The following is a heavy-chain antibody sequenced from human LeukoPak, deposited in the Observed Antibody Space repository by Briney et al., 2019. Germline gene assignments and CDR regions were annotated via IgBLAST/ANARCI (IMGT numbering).Heavy chain of an antibody. CDR1: GGTFSSYA. D-gene: IGHD6-13*01. CDR2: IIPIFGIA. Sequence: ASVKVSCKASGGTFSSYAIRWVRQAPGQGLEWMGRIIPIFGIANYAQKFQGRVTITSDKSTSTAYMELSSLRSEDTAVYYCARDDSSSWYGNWFDPWGQGTLVTVSS. V-gene: IGHV1-69*04. J-gene: IGHJ5*02. CDR3: ARDDSSSWYGNWFDP.